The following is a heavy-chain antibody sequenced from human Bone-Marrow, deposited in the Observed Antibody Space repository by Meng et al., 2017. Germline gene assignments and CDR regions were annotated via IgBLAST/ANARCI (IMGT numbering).Heavy chain of an antibody. CDR1: GASISSSHW. Sequence: QVELQEPGQGRGRPSGTLSLACAVSGASISSSHWWGWVRQPPGKGLEWIGEIYHDGSTNYTPSLKSRVTISVDRSKNQFSLKLSSVTAADTAVYYCARAAYDIWSGYAPWGQGSLVTVSS. D-gene: IGHD3-3*01. CDR2: IYHDGST. V-gene: IGHV4-4*02. CDR3: ARAAYDIWSGYAP. J-gene: IGHJ5*02.